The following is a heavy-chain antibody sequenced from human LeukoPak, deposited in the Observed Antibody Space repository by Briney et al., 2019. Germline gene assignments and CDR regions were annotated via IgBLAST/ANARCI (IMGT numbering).Heavy chain of an antibody. J-gene: IGHJ3*02. Sequence: PGGSLRLSCAASRFTFNIYGMHWVRQAPGKGRDWVAFIRYDGIIKYYSDSVKGRFAISRDNSNNTLYLQMNSLRTEDTAVYYCATARDPYCTGGSCYDAFDIWGQGTMVTVSS. CDR3: ATARDPYCTGGSCYDAFDI. CDR2: IRYDGIIK. D-gene: IGHD2-15*01. V-gene: IGHV3-30*02. CDR1: RFTFNIYG.